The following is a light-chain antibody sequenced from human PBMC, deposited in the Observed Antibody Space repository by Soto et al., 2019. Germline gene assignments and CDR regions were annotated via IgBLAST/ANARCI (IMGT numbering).Light chain of an antibody. Sequence: EIVLTQSPATLSVSPGERATLSCRASQSVNSNLAWYQQKPGQAPRLLIYGASSRATGIPDRFSGSGSGTDFTLTISRLEPEDFAVYYCQQYSSSPRTFGQGTKVDIK. J-gene: IGKJ1*01. CDR2: GAS. CDR3: QQYSSSPRT. V-gene: IGKV3-20*01. CDR1: QSVNSN.